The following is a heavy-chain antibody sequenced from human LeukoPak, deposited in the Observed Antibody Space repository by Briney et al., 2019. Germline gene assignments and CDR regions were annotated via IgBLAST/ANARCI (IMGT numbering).Heavy chain of an antibody. V-gene: IGHV1-46*01. D-gene: IGHD6-13*01. CDR2: IDPSGGST. CDR3: ARVPYSSFDY. Sequence: VKVXXXASGYTFTGYYMHWVRQAPGQGLEWMGIIDPSGGSTSYAQKFQGRVTMTRDTSTSTVYMELSSLRSEDTAVYYCARVPYSSFDYWGQGTLVTVSS. CDR1: GYTFTGYY. J-gene: IGHJ4*02.